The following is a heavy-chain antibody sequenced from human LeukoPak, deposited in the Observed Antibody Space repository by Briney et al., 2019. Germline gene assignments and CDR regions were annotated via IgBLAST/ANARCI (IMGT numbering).Heavy chain of an antibody. J-gene: IGHJ6*03. CDR3: AKNGDRGAYCSGGSCYPYYYYNMDV. V-gene: IGHV3-23*01. CDR2: ISSTGGTA. Sequence: GGSLRLSCAASGFTFSSFGMSWVRQAPGKGLEWVSAISSTGGTAYYADSVKGRFTISRDNSKNTLYLQMNSLRAEDAAIYYCAKNGDRGAYCSGGSCYPYYYYNMDVWGKGTTVTISS. D-gene: IGHD2-15*01. CDR1: GFTFSSFG.